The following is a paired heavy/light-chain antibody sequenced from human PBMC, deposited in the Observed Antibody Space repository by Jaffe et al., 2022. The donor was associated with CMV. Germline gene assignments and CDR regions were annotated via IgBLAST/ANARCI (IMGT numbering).Light chain of an antibody. J-gene: IGLJ3*02. CDR3: NSYTNSDSWV. Sequence: QSALTQPASVSGSPGQSITISCTGTSSDVGGYDYVSWYQQHPGTAPKLMISNVSNRPSGVSNRFSGSKSGNTASLTISGLLAEDEADYYCNSYTNSDSWVFGGGTKLTVL. CDR2: NVS. CDR1: SSDVGGYDY. V-gene: IGLV2-14*03.
Heavy chain of an antibody. CDR1: GFTFSSYA. V-gene: IGHV3-23*01. D-gene: IGHD3-10*01. CDR2: ISGSGGAT. CDR3: AKARGGPYGSGSHGPYYHGMDV. Sequence: EAQLLESGGGLVQPGGSLRLSCAASGFTFSSYAMNWVRQAPGKGLEWVSAISGSGGATYYADSVKGRFTISRDNSKNTLYLRMNSLRAEDTAVYYCAKARGGPYGSGSHGPYYHGMDVWGQGTTVTVSS. J-gene: IGHJ6*02.